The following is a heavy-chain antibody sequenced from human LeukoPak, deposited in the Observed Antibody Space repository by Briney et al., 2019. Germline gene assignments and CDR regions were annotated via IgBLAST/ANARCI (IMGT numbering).Heavy chain of an antibody. J-gene: IGHJ4*02. V-gene: IGHV3-30*04. Sequence: GGSLRLSCAASGFSFTNYSVHWVRQAPGKGLEWVALISDDGSNKYCADSVKGRFTIPRDNAKNTLYLQMSGLRSEDTAVYYCARTYGSSADAFDYWGQGTLVTVSS. CDR2: ISDDGSNK. D-gene: IGHD6-6*01. CDR3: ARTYGSSADAFDY. CDR1: GFSFTNYS.